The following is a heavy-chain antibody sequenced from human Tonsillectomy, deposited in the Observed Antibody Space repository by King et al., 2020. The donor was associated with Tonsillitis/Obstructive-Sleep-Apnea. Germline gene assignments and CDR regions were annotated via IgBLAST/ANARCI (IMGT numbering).Heavy chain of an antibody. CDR1: GFTLNNYT. J-gene: IGHJ4*02. CDR2: ISHDGSKK. CDR3: ARDQEQQLVPGFFDY. V-gene: IGHV3-30*04. Sequence: VQLVESGGGVVQPGRSLRLSCVGSGFTLNNYTLQWVCQAPGRGLEWVAVISHDGSKKYYTDSVKGRFTISRDNSKNKVYLQMNSLGAEDTAVYYCARDQEQQLVPGFFDYWGQGTLVTVSS. D-gene: IGHD6-13*01.